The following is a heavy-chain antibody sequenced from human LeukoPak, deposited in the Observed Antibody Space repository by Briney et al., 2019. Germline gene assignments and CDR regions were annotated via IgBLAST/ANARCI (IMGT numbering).Heavy chain of an antibody. J-gene: IGHJ3*02. CDR2: IYYSGST. V-gene: IGHV4-59*01. Sequence: SETLSLTCTVSGGSISSYYWSWIRQPPGKGLEWIGYIYYSGSTNYNPSLKSRVPISVDTSKNQFSLKLSSVTAADTAVYYCARDGGTYFPAAFDIWGQGTMVTVSS. CDR3: ARDGGTYFPAAFDI. D-gene: IGHD3-16*01. CDR1: GGSISSYY.